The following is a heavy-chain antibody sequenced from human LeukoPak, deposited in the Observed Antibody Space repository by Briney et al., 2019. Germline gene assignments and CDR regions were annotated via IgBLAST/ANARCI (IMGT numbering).Heavy chain of an antibody. CDR3: AREYYDILTGYYKRSYLFDY. V-gene: IGHV4-59*12. D-gene: IGHD3-9*01. CDR2: IYYSGST. CDR1: GGSISSYY. J-gene: IGHJ4*02. Sequence: SETLSLTCTVSGGSISSYYWSWIRQSPGKGLEWIGYIYYSGSTNYNPSLKSRVTISVDTSKNQFSLKLSSVTAADTAVYYCAREYYDILTGYYKRSYLFDYWGQGTLVTVSS.